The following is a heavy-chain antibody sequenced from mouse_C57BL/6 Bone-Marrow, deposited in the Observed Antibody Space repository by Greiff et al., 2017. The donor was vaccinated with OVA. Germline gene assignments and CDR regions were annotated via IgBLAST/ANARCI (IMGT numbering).Heavy chain of an antibody. J-gene: IGHJ2*01. Sequence: EVKLEESGGDLVKPGGSLKLSCAASGFTFSSYGLSWVRQTPDKRLAWVATISSGGSYTYYPDSVKGRFTISRDTAKNTLYLQMSSLKSEDTAMYYCARRVYYFDYWGQGTTLTVSS. CDR2: ISSGGSYT. CDR3: ARRVYYFDY. CDR1: GFTFSSYG. V-gene: IGHV5-6*02.